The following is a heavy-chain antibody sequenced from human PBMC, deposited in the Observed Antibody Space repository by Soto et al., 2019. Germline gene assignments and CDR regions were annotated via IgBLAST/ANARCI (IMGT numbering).Heavy chain of an antibody. D-gene: IGHD2-2*03. CDR3: ARARGDGSSTSCYLFDY. Sequence: GASAEASSDDRRYGYTCYSRWWVHQDTGQGLEWMGWMNPNSGNTGYAQKFQGRVTMTRNTSISTAYMELSSLRSEDTAVYYCARARGDGSSTSCYLFDYWGQRTLVPGS. J-gene: IGHJ4*02. V-gene: IGHV1-8*01. CDR2: MNPNSGNT. CDR1: RYGYTCYS.